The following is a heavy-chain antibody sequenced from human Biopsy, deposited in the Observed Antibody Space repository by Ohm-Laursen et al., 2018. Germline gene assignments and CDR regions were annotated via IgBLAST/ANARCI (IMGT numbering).Heavy chain of an antibody. CDR2: IAGSSNT. CDR1: ADTIRNFY. V-gene: IGHV4-59*01. D-gene: IGHD3-22*01. J-gene: IGHJ2*01. Sequence: ETLSFTCTVFADTIRNFYWTRNRQPTGKGLEWIGYIAGSSNTNYNPSHKSRVTMSEDTSKKQFSLRLRSVTPADTAIYYGAGDRIYYSYRTVPGYFDLWGRGTLVTVSS. CDR3: AGDRIYYSYRTVPGYFDL.